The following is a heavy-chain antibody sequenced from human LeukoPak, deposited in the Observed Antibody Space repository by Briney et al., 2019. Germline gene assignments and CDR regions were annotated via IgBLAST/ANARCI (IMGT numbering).Heavy chain of an antibody. D-gene: IGHD5-18*01. V-gene: IGHV3-21*04. Sequence: GGSLRLSCEASGFTFSGYTMNWVRQAPGKGLEWVAAISSSSGNVYYADSVKGRFTISRDNAENSLHLQMSSLRVEDTAVYYCARSGYNYGLDWGQGTLVTVSS. CDR3: ARSGYNYGLD. J-gene: IGHJ4*02. CDR2: ISSSSGNV. CDR1: GFTFSGYT.